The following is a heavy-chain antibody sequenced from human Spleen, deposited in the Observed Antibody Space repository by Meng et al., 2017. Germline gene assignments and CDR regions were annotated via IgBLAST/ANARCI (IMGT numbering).Heavy chain of an antibody. J-gene: IGHJ5*02. CDR2: IRSRAYGGTT. Sequence: GESLKISCGASGFTFGGFAMSWVRQAPGKGLEWVGFIRSRAYGGTTEYVASVKGRFTISRDDFKSIAYLQMDSLKTEDTAVYYCAGGSRFDPWGQGTLVTVSS. CDR1: GFTFGGFA. D-gene: IGHD3-10*01. CDR3: AGGSRFDP. V-gene: IGHV3-49*04.